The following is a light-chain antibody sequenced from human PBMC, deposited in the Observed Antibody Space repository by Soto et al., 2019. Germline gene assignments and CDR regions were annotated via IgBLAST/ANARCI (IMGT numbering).Light chain of an antibody. CDR2: GAS. V-gene: IGKV3-20*01. J-gene: IGKJ5*01. CDR3: QQYNTWPIT. CDR1: QSVSSSY. Sequence: EIVLTQSPGTLSLSPGERATLSCRASQSVSSSYLAWYQQKPGQAPRLLIYGASSRATGIPDRFSGSGSGTDFTLTISRLEPEDFVVYYCQQYNTWPITFGQGTRLEIK.